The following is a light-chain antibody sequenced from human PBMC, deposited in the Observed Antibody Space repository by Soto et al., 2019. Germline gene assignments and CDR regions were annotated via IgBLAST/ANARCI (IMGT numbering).Light chain of an antibody. J-gene: IGKJ1*01. CDR2: DAS. Sequence: DIQMTQSPSTLSASVGDRVTITCRASQSISSWLAWYQHQPGKAPKLLIYDASTLESGVPSRFSGTGSGTEFTFSITSLQPEDFGTYYCQQCYMGWTFGQGTKV. CDR3: QQCYMGWT. CDR1: QSISSW. V-gene: IGKV1-5*01.